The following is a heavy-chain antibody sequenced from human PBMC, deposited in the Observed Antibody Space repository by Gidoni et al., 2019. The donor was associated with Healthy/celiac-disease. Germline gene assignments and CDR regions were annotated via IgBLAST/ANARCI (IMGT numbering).Heavy chain of an antibody. CDR2: INPNSGGT. CDR3: ARDSRGSGSYYYGMDV. J-gene: IGHJ6*02. D-gene: IGHD3-10*01. V-gene: IGHV1-2*04. CDR1: GYPFTGYY. Sequence: QVQLVQSGAEVKKPGASVKVSCKASGYPFTGYYMHWVRKAPGQGLEWMGWINPNSGGTNYAQKFQGWVTMTRDTSISTAYMELSRLRSDDTAVYYCARDSRGSGSYYYGMDVWGQGTTVTVSS.